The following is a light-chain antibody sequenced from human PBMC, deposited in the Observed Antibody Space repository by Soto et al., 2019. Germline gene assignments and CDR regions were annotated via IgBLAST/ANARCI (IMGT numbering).Light chain of an antibody. J-gene: IGKJ4*01. CDR2: KAS. CDR1: QSINSW. V-gene: IGKV1-5*03. CDR3: QQYNSYPLT. Sequence: DIQMSQSASALSASVGDRVTITCRASQSINSWLAWYQQKSGKAPKLLIYKASSLESGVPSRFSGSGSGTEFTLIISSLQPDDFATYYCQQYNSYPLTFGGGTKVDIK.